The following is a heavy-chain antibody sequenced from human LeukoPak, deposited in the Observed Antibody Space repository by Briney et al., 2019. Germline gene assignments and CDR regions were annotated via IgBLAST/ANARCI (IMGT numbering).Heavy chain of an antibody. Sequence: SVKVSCKASGGTFSSYAISWVRQAPGQGLEWMGGIIPIFGTANYAQEFQGRVTITADKSTSTAYMELSSLRSEDTAVYYCARVGYCSGGSCYSAYYYMDVWGKGTTVTVSS. V-gene: IGHV1-69*06. J-gene: IGHJ6*03. CDR1: GGTFSSYA. D-gene: IGHD2-15*01. CDR3: ARVGYCSGGSCYSAYYYMDV. CDR2: IIPIFGTA.